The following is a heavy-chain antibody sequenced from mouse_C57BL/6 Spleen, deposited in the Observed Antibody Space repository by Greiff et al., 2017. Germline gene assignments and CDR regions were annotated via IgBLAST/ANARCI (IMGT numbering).Heavy chain of an antibody. J-gene: IGHJ2*01. D-gene: IGHD2-3*01. Sequence: VQLQQPGPELVKPGASVKISCKASGYTFTDYYMTWVKQSHGKSLEWIGDINPNNGGTSSNQKFKGKATLTVDKSSSTAYMELRSLTSEDSAVYYCARSHYDGYYYFDYWGQGTTLTVSS. CDR2: INPNNGGT. V-gene: IGHV1-26*01. CDR1: GYTFTDYY. CDR3: ARSHYDGYYYFDY.